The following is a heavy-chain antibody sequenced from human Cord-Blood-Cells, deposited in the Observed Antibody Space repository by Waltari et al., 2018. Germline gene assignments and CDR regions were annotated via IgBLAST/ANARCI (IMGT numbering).Heavy chain of an antibody. J-gene: IGHJ3*02. CDR3: ARDAKHWGPDAFDI. V-gene: IGHV3-30-3*01. D-gene: IGHD7-27*01. Sequence: QVQLVESGGGVVQPGRSLRLSCAASGFTFSSYAMPWVRQAPGKGLEWVAVISYDGSNKYYADSVKGRFTISRDNSKNTLYLQMNSLRAEDTAVYYCARDAKHWGPDAFDIWGQGTMVTVSS. CDR1: GFTFSSYA. CDR2: ISYDGSNK.